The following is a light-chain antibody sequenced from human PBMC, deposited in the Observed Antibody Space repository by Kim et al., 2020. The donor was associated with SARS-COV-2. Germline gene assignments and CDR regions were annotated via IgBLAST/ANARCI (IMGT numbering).Light chain of an antibody. V-gene: IGLV2-14*03. CDR1: SSDVGGYNY. J-gene: IGLJ1*01. Sequence: SITIYCTGTSSDVGGYNYVSWYQQHPGEAPKLIIYDVSYRPSGVSNRFSGSKSGNTASLAISGLRADDEADYYCTSYRSSTTLHVFGTGTKVTVL. CDR2: DVS. CDR3: TSYRSSTTLHV.